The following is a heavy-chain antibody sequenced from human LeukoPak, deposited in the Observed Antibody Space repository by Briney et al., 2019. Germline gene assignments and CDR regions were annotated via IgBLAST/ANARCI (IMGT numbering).Heavy chain of an antibody. CDR1: GFTFSTFA. D-gene: IGHD5-12*01. CDR2: ISGSGGGT. J-gene: IGHJ5*02. V-gene: IGHV3-23*01. Sequence: GGSLRLSCAASGFTFSTFAMSWVRQAPGKGLEWVAAISGSGGGTYYADSVKGRLTISRDNSKNTLYLQMSSLRAEDTAVYYCAKAFSAYENWPPNWFDPWGQGTLVTVSS. CDR3: AKAFSAYENWPPNWFDP.